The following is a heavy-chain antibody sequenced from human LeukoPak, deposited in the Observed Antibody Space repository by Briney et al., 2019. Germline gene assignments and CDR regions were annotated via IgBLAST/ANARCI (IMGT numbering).Heavy chain of an antibody. CDR3: ARDYEDFWSRYGMDV. D-gene: IGHD3-3*01. CDR1: GGSFSVYY. Sequence: PSETLSLTCAVYGGSFSVYYWSWIRQPPGKGLEWIGEINHSGSTNYNPSLKSRVTISVDTSKNQFSLKLSSVTAADTAVYYCARDYEDFWSRYGMDVWGQGTTVTVSS. V-gene: IGHV4-34*01. CDR2: INHSGST. J-gene: IGHJ6*02.